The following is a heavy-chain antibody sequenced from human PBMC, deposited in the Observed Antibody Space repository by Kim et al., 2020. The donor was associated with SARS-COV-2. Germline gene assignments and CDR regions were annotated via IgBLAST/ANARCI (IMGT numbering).Heavy chain of an antibody. CDR2: IYPGDSDT. Sequence: GESLKISCKGSGYSFTTHWIAWVRQMPGKGLEWMGIIYPGDSDTRYRPSFQGQVTISVDKSISTAYLQWSSLKASDTARYYCARQSYCGGDCYSDFDYWGQGTLVTVSS. CDR1: GYSFTTHW. J-gene: IGHJ4*02. V-gene: IGHV5-51*01. D-gene: IGHD2-21*02. CDR3: ARQSYCGGDCYSDFDY.